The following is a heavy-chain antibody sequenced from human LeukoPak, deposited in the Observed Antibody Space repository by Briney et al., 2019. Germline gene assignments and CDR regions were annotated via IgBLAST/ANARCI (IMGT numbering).Heavy chain of an antibody. J-gene: IGHJ4*02. CDR1: GGSISSTNW. V-gene: IGHV4-4*02. Sequence: SGTLSLTCAVSGGSISSTNWWSWVRQPPGKGLEWIGEIYRSGSTNYNPSLKSRVTISADKSKNQFSLKLTYVTAADTAVYYCARDRVGVRAFDYWGQGTLVTVSS. CDR2: IYRSGST. CDR3: ARDRVGVRAFDY. D-gene: IGHD3-10*01.